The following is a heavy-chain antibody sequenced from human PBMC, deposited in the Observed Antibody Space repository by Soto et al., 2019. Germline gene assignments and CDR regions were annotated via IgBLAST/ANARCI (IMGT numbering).Heavy chain of an antibody. CDR3: AGDIVVVNGMDV. D-gene: IGHD2-2*01. J-gene: IGHJ6*02. CDR1: GFTFSSYS. V-gene: IGHV3-48*02. Sequence: LRLSCAASGFTFSSYSMNWVRQAPGKGLEWVSYISSSSSTIYYADSVKGRFTISRDNAKNSLYLQMNSLRDEDAAVYYCAGDIVVVNGMDVWGQGTTVTVSS. CDR2: ISSSSSTI.